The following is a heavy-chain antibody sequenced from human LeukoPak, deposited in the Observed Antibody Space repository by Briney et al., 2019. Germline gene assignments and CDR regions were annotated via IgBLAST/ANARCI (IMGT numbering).Heavy chain of an antibody. V-gene: IGHV3-53*01. Sequence: GSLRLSCAASGFTVSSNYMRWVRRAPGKGLEGGSVIYSGGSTYYADSVKGRFTISRDNSKNTLYLQMNSLRAEDTAIYYCARDPRGGYFGSGSYSEWYFDLWGRGTLVTVSS. D-gene: IGHD3-10*01. CDR2: IYSGGST. CDR1: GFTVSSNY. J-gene: IGHJ2*01. CDR3: ARDPRGGYFGSGSYSEWYFDL.